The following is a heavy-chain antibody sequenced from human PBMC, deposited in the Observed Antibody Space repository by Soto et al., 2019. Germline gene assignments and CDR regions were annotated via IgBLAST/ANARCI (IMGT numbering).Heavy chain of an antibody. J-gene: IGHJ5*02. CDR1: GYTFTTYA. CDR2: INAGNGNT. Sequence: QVQLVQSGPEVKKPGASVKVSCKASGYTFTTYAIHWVRQAHGKGLEWMGWINAGNGNTEFSERFRGRVTITRDTCASTAQMELTGLTSEDTAVYYCARRCKYAGWLDPWGPGTLVTVSS. V-gene: IGHV1-3*01. D-gene: IGHD2-2*01. CDR3: ARRCKYAGWLDP.